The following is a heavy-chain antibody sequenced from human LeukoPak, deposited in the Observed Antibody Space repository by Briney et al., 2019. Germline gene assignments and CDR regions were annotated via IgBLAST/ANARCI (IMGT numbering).Heavy chain of an antibody. CDR2: INPNSGGT. V-gene: IGHV1-2*02. D-gene: IGHD6-13*01. Sequence: ASVKVSCKASGYTFTSYYMHWVRQAPGQGLEWMGWINPNSGGTNYAQKFQGRVTMTRDTSISTAYMELSRLRSDDTAVYYCARAHSSSWYGSPYYGMDVWGQGTTVTVSS. CDR3: ARAHSSSWYGSPYYGMDV. CDR1: GYTFTSYY. J-gene: IGHJ6*02.